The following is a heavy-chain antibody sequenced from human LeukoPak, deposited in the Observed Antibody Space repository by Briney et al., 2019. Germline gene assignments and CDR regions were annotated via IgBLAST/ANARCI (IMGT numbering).Heavy chain of an antibody. J-gene: IGHJ4*02. CDR2: INPNSGGT. CDR1: GYTFTGYY. D-gene: IGHD3-22*01. V-gene: IGHV1-2*02. Sequence: GASVKVSCKASGYTFTGYYMHWVRQAPGQGLEWMGWINPNSGGTNYAQKFQGRVTMTRDTSISTAYMELSRLRSDDAAVYYCASQSYYYDSSGYNDYWGQGTLVTVSS. CDR3: ASQSYYYDSSGYNDY.